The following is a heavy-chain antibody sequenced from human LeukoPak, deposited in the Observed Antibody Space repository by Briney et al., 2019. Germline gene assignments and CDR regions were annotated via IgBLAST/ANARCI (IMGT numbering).Heavy chain of an antibody. CDR3: TREAIATGYAYD. CDR1: GFSFSSYA. V-gene: IGHV3-23*01. J-gene: IGHJ4*02. Sequence: QTGGSLRLSCAATGFSFSSYALSWVRQAPGKGLEWVSAISSGGDRTYYADSVTGRFTISRDNSKNMLLLQMSSLRAEDAAMYYCTREAIATGYAYDWGQGTLVTVFS. CDR2: ISSGGDRT. D-gene: IGHD3-16*01.